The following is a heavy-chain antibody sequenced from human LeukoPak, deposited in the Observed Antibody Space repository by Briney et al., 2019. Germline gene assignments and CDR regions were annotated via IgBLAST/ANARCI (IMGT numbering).Heavy chain of an antibody. J-gene: IGHJ4*02. CDR2: ISWNSGSI. D-gene: IGHD6-6*01. CDR1: GFTFDDYA. V-gene: IGHV3-9*03. CDR3: AKGLRSSSWSHFDY. Sequence: GGSLRLSYAASGFTFDDYAMHWVRQAPGKGLEWVSGISWNSGSIGYADSVKGRFTISRDNAKNSLYLQMNSLRAEDMALYYCAKGLRSSSWSHFDYWGQGTLVTVSS.